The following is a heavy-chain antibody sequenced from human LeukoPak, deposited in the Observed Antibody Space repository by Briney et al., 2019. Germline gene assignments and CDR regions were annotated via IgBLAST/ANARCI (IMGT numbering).Heavy chain of an antibody. D-gene: IGHD4-17*01. CDR3: ATVSGAYASTFDY. CDR2: INPNSGGT. CDR1: GYTFTGYY. V-gene: IGHV1-2*02. J-gene: IGHJ4*02. Sequence: ASVKVSCKASGYTFTGYYMHWVRQAPGQGLEWLGWINPNSGGTNYPQNFQGRVIMTSDTSITTVYMELSRLRSDDTAVYYCATVSGAYASTFDYWGQGTLVTVSS.